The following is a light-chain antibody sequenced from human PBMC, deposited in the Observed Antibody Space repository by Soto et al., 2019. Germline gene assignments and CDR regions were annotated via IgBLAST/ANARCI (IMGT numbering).Light chain of an antibody. CDR3: QDYGTSWT. J-gene: IGKJ1*01. CDR2: DAS. CDR1: QSVSSY. V-gene: IGKV3-11*01. Sequence: EVVLTQSPAALSLSTGERATLSCRASQSVSSYLAWYQQKPGQAPRLLIYDASNRATGIPARFSGSGSGTDFALTISSLEPEDFAVYYCQDYGTSWTFGQGTKVAIK.